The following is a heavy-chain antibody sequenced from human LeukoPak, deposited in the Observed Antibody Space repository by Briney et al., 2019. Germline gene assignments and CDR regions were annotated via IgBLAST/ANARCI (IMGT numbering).Heavy chain of an antibody. Sequence: GGSLRLSCTASGFSFSTYAMTWVRQAPGKGLEWISSMSSGSRYIYYADSVRGRFTISRDNTKNSLYLLMNNLRAENTAIYYCARDRPTGASRVFVVQWGQGTPVTVSS. J-gene: IGHJ4*02. CDR1: GFSFSTYA. CDR3: ARDRPTGASRVFVVQ. CDR2: MSSGSRYI. V-gene: IGHV3-21*06. D-gene: IGHD2-15*01.